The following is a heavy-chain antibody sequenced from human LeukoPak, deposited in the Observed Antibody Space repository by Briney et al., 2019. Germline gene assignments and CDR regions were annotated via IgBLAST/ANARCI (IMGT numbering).Heavy chain of an antibody. CDR3: ARDLTYCSSTSCPTDY. J-gene: IGHJ4*02. CDR2: INWNGSST. V-gene: IGHV3-20*04. Sequence: GGSLRLSCAASGFTFDDYGMSWVRQAPGKGLEWVSGINWNGSSTGYADSVEGRFTISRDNAKNSLYLQMNGLRAEDTALYYCARDLTYCSSTSCPTDYWGEGTLVTVSS. CDR1: GFTFDDYG. D-gene: IGHD2-2*01.